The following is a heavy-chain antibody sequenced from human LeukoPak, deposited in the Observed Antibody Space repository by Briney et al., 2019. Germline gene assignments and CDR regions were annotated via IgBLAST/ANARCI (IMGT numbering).Heavy chain of an antibody. CDR3: ARYGADDYGDYMDAFDI. CDR2: INHSGST. J-gene: IGHJ3*02. CDR1: GGSFSGYY. D-gene: IGHD4-17*01. V-gene: IGHV4-34*01. Sequence: SETLSLTCAVYGGSFSGYYWSWIRQPPGKGLEWIGEINHSGSTNYNPPLKSRVTISVDTSKNQFSLKLSSVTAADTAVYYCARYGADDYGDYMDAFDIWGQGTMVTVSS.